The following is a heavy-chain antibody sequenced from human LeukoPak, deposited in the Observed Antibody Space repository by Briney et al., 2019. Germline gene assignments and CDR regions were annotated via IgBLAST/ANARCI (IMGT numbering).Heavy chain of an antibody. CDR3: ARLSYGLNWFDP. Sequence: SETLSLTCTVSGGSISSYYWSWIRQPPGKGLEWIGYIYYSGSTNYNPSLKSRVTISVDTSKNQFSLKLSSVTAADTAVYYCARLSYGLNWFDPWGQGTLVTVSS. V-gene: IGHV4-59*08. CDR2: IYYSGST. D-gene: IGHD5-18*01. CDR1: GGSISSYY. J-gene: IGHJ5*02.